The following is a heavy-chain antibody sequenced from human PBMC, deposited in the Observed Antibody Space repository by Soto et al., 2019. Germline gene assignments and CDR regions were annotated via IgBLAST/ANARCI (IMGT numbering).Heavy chain of an antibody. V-gene: IGHV1-69*06. CDR2: IIPIFGTA. Sequence: SVKVSCKASGGTFSRYSISWVRQAPGQGLEWMGGIIPIFGTANYAQKFQGRVTITADKSTSTAYMELSSLRSEDTAVYYCARDGYGEETGYIVATITGYYYYYGMDVWGQGTTVTVSS. D-gene: IGHD5-12*01. CDR3: ARDGYGEETGYIVATITGYYYYYGMDV. CDR1: GGTFSRYS. J-gene: IGHJ6*02.